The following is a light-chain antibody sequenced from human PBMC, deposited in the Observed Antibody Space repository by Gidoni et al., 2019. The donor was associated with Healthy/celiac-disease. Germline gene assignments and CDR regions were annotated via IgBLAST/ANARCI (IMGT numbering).Light chain of an antibody. CDR3: QQYYSTPSWT. Sequence: IVMPQSPDSLAVSLGERATINCKSSQSVLYSSNNKNYLAWYQQKPGQPPKLLIYWASTRESGVPDRFSGSGSGTDFTLTISSLQAEDVAVYYCQQYYSTPSWTFGQGTKVEIK. V-gene: IGKV4-1*01. CDR2: WAS. CDR1: QSVLYSSNNKNY. J-gene: IGKJ1*01.